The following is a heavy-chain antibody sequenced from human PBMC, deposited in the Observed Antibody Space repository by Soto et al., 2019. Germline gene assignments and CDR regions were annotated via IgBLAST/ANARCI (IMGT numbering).Heavy chain of an antibody. J-gene: IGHJ4*02. CDR3: ARVNSVGTFGFDY. CDR1: GGSISSYY. D-gene: IGHD3-16*01. Sequence: PSETLSLTCTVSGGSISSYYWSWIRQPPGKGLEWIGYIYYSGSTNYNPSLKSRVTISVDTSKNQFSLKLSSVTAADTAVYYCARVNSVGTFGFDYWGQGTLVTVSS. V-gene: IGHV4-59*01. CDR2: IYYSGST.